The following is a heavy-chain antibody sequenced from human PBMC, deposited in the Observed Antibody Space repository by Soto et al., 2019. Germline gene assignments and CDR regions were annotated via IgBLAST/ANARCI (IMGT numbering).Heavy chain of an antibody. V-gene: IGHV4-34*01. J-gene: IGHJ5*02. CDR3: AREREQVLWFGEPPHWFDP. D-gene: IGHD3-10*01. Sequence: PSETLSLTCAVYGGSFSGYYWSWIRQPPGKGLEWIGEINHSGSTNYNPSLKSRVTISVDTSKNQFSLKLSSVTAADTAVYYCAREREQVLWFGEPPHWFDPWGQGTLVTVSS. CDR1: GGSFSGYY. CDR2: INHSGST.